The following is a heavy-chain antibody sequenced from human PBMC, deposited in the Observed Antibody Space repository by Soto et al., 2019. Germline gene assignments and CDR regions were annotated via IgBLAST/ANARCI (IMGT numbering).Heavy chain of an antibody. D-gene: IGHD6-13*01. CDR2: INHSGST. V-gene: IGHV4-34*01. J-gene: IGHJ4*02. CDR3: AREQQQGSSWYSIDY. CDR1: GGYFSGYY. Sequence: ETLSLTCAGYGGYFSGYYWSWIRQPQGKGLEWIGEINHSGSTNYNPSLKSRVTISVDTSKNQFSLKLSSVTAADTAVYYCAREQQQGSSWYSIDYWGQGTLVTVSS.